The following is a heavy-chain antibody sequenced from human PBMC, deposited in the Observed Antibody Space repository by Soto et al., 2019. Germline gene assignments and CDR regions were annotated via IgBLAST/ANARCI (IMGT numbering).Heavy chain of an antibody. CDR1: AYSFTSYW. D-gene: IGHD2-21*02. Sequence: GESLKISCKGSAYSFTSYWIGWVRQMPGKGLEWMGIIYPGDSDTRYSTSFQGQVTISADKSINTAYLQWSSLKASDTAMYYCASLKVGGDCDNYHYGMDVWGQGTTVTVSS. CDR3: ASLKVGGDCDNYHYGMDV. V-gene: IGHV5-51*01. CDR2: IYPGDSDT. J-gene: IGHJ6*02.